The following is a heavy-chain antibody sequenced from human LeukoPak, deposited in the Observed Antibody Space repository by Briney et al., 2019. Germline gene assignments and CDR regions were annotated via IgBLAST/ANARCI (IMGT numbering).Heavy chain of an antibody. V-gene: IGHV3-23*01. CDR3: AKIRPPAYDI. D-gene: IGHD3-3*02. J-gene: IGHJ3*02. CDR2: ISGRDSST. Sequence: PGGSLRLSCAASGSTFSSYAMNWVRQAPGKGLEWVSAISGRDSSTYYADSVKGRFTISRDNSKNTLYLQMNSLRAEDTAVYYCAKIRPPAYDIWGQGTMVTVSS. CDR1: GSTFSSYA.